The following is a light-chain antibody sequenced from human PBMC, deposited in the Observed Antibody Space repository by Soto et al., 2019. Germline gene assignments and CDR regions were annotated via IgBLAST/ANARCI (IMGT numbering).Light chain of an antibody. CDR2: NNN. V-gene: IGLV1-44*01. Sequence: HSVLTQPPSASGTPGQRVTISCSGSSSNIGSNTVNWYQQLPGTAPKLLIYNNNQRPSGVPDRFSGSKSGTSASLAISGLQSEDEAEYYCAAWDDILNGHGVFGQGTKLTVL. J-gene: IGLJ2*01. CDR3: AAWDDILNGHGV. CDR1: SSNIGSNT.